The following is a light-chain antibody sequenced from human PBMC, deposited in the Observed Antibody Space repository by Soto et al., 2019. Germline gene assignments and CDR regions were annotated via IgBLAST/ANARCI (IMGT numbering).Light chain of an antibody. CDR1: HTISSSY. Sequence: ENVLMQSPGTLSLSPGQRATLSCRASHTISSSYLAWYQQKPGQAPRLLIYAISDRATGVPDRFRGSGSGTDFTLTITRLEPEDFAVYFCQQYDSSPRTFGQGTKLDIK. J-gene: IGKJ1*01. CDR3: QQYDSSPRT. V-gene: IGKV3-20*01. CDR2: AIS.